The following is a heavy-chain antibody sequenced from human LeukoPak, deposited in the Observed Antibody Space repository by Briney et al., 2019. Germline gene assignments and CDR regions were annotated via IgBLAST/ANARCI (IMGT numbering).Heavy chain of an antibody. CDR1: GFTFDDYA. D-gene: IGHD1-26*01. CDR3: AKSRATDFDY. CDR2: ISGDST. Sequence: GGSLRLSCAASGFTFDDYAMHWVRQAPGKGLEWVSLISGDSTYYADSVKGRFTISRDNSKNSLYLQMNSLRTEDTALYYCAKSRATDFDYWGQGTLVTVSS. J-gene: IGHJ4*02. V-gene: IGHV3-43*02.